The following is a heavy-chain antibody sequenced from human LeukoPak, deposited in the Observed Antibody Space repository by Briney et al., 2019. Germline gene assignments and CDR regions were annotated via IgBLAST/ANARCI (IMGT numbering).Heavy chain of an antibody. CDR2: IYTSGST. Sequence: PSETLSLTCTVSGDSISSYYWSWVRQPAGKGLEWIGRIYTSGSTNYNPSLKSRGTMSVDTSKKQFSLKLSSVTAADTAVYYCARGGYSASDYYYYYYYMDVWGTGTTVTVSS. D-gene: IGHD5-12*01. CDR3: ARGGYSASDYYYYYYYMDV. V-gene: IGHV4-4*07. CDR1: GDSISSYY. J-gene: IGHJ6*03.